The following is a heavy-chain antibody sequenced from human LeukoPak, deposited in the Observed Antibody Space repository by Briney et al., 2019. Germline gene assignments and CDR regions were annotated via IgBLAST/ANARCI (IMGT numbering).Heavy chain of an antibody. D-gene: IGHD4-17*01. V-gene: IGHV4-59*01. Sequence: SETLSLTCTVSGASIGSYFWSWIWQPPGKGLEWIGYIYYGGGTKYNPSFESRITISVDTSKNRISLNLTSVTASDTAIYYCARERGDYDSDNWFDSWGQGTLVTVSS. CDR3: ARERGDYDSDNWFDS. CDR1: GASIGSYF. J-gene: IGHJ5*01. CDR2: IYYGGGT.